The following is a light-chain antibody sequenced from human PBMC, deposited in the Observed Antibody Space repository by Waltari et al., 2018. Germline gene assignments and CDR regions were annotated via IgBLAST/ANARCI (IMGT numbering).Light chain of an antibody. CDR2: EDT. Sequence: QSALTQPASVSGSLGQSITISCPGTSSDIGSYTLVSWYQHHPGKAPKLFIYEDTQRPSGVSDRFSGSKSGNTASLTISGLQAEDEADYYCCSYVGDITWVFGGGTKLTVL. V-gene: IGLV2-23*01. CDR1: SSDIGSYTL. CDR3: CSYVGDITWV. J-gene: IGLJ3*02.